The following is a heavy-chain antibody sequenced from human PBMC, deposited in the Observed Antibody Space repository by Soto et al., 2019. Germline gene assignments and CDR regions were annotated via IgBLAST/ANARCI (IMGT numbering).Heavy chain of an antibody. V-gene: IGHV4-4*07. CDR3: ARDIGSYAYCAGY. CDR2: VYSTVTT. Sequence: PAETLSLTCSVSGGSINSYWWSWIRQPAGKGLEWIGRVYSTVTTDYNPSLNSRATMSVETSKNQFSLKLTSVTAADTAVYYCARDIGSYAYCAGYWGHGILLTVSS. CDR1: GGSINSYW. J-gene: IGHJ1*01. D-gene: IGHD2-21*01.